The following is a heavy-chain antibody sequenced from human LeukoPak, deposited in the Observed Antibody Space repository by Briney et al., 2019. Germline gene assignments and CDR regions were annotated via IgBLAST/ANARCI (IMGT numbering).Heavy chain of an antibody. Sequence: GSLRLSCAASGFTFSNAWMNWVRQAPGKGLEWVGEISLSGLTNYNPSLNSRVTVSLDKSKNQLSLNLTSVTAADTAVYYCSRENGAFSPFGYWGQGTLVTVPS. CDR3: SRENGAFSPFGY. CDR1: GFTFSNAW. J-gene: IGHJ4*02. D-gene: IGHD2-8*01. V-gene: IGHV4-4*02. CDR2: ISLSGLT.